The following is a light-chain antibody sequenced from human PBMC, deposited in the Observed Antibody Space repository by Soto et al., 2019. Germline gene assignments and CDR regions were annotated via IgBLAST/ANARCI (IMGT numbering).Light chain of an antibody. CDR2: AAS. V-gene: IGKV1-8*01. J-gene: IGKJ4*01. CDR3: QQYYSYPLT. CDR1: QGISSY. Sequence: AIRMTQSPSSFSASTGDRVTITCRASQGISSYLALYQQKPGKAPKLLIYAASTLQSGVPSRFSGSGSGTDFTLTISCLQSEDFATYYCQQYYSYPLTFGGGTKVEIK.